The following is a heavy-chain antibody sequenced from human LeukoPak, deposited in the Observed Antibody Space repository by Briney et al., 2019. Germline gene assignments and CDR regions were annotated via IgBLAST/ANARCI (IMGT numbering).Heavy chain of an antibody. CDR3: ARRRGTGGSDKSGNWFDP. V-gene: IGHV4-59*08. Sequence: SETLSLTCTVSGGSISTYYWHWIRQPPGKGLEWIGHIYYSGSTIYNPSLNSRVTISLDTSKNQFSLKLNSVTAADTAEYFCARRRGTGGSDKSGNWFDPWGQGTLVTVSS. CDR1: GGSISTYY. J-gene: IGHJ5*02. CDR2: IYYSGST. D-gene: IGHD2-15*01.